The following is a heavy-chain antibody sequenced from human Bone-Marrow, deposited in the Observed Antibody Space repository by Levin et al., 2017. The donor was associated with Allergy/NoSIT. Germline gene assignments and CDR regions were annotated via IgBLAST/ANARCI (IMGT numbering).Heavy chain of an antibody. V-gene: IGHV3-11*01. D-gene: IGHD4-11*01. CDR2: ISSSGSTI. CDR1: GFTFSDYY. Sequence: GGSLRLSCAVSGFTFSDYYMTWIRQAPGKGLEWLSYISSSGSTIYYADSVKGRFTISRDNAENSLYLQMNSLRGDDTAVYYCARVPGDYSNTHYNSYYGMDVWGQGTTVTVSS. CDR3: ARVPGDYSNTHYNSYYGMDV. J-gene: IGHJ6*02.